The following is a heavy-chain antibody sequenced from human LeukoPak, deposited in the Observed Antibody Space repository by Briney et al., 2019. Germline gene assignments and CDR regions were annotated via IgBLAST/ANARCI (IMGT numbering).Heavy chain of an antibody. D-gene: IGHD1-14*01. J-gene: IGHJ4*02. Sequence: PSETLSLTCTVSGGSISSYYWSWIRQPPGKGLEWIGYIYYSGSTNYNPSLKSRVTISIDRSKNQIALELSSVTAADTAVYYCAREIVGGFNPGAYWGQGTLVTVSS. CDR2: IYYSGST. V-gene: IGHV4-59*12. CDR3: AREIVGGFNPGAY. CDR1: GGSISSYY.